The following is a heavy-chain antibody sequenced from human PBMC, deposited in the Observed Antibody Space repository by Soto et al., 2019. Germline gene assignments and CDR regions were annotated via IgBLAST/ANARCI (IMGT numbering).Heavy chain of an antibody. CDR2: ISTSGSYL. CDR1: GFTFSSYG. V-gene: IGHV3-21*01. Sequence: EVQLVESGGGLVKPGGSLRLSCAASGFTFSSYGMNWVRQAPGKGLEWVSSISTSGSYLYYADSLRGRFTISRDNAKNSLYLQMNGLRGEDTAVYYCARGDYSGSYRYDASDIWGQGTMVTVSS. CDR3: ARGDYSGSYRYDASDI. J-gene: IGHJ3*02. D-gene: IGHD1-26*01.